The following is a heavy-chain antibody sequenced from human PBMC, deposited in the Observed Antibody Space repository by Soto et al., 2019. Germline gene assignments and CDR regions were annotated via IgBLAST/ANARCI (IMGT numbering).Heavy chain of an antibody. CDR1: GFTFSSYG. CDR2: ISYDGSNK. V-gene: IGHV3-30*18. J-gene: IGHJ5*02. CDR3: AKAHDYGDSPVQWFDP. D-gene: IGHD4-17*01. Sequence: GGSLRLSCAASGFTFSSYGMHWVRQAPGKGLEWVAVISYDGSNKYYADSVKGRFTISRDNSKNTLYLQMNSLRAEDTAVYYCAKAHDYGDSPVQWFDPWGQGTLVTSPQ.